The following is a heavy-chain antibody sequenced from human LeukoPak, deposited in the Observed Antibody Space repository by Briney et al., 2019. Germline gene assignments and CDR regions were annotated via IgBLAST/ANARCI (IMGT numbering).Heavy chain of an antibody. D-gene: IGHD2-2*01. CDR3: ARDQVGYSTTEYSWFDP. CDR1: GGSISSYY. Sequence: PSETLSLTCTVSGGSISSYYWSWIRQSAGRGLEWVGRIYVTGSTNYNPSLKSRVTMSVDTSKNQFSLKLSSVTAADTAVYYCARDQVGYSTTEYSWFDPWGQGTLVTVSS. V-gene: IGHV4-4*07. J-gene: IGHJ5*02. CDR2: IYVTGST.